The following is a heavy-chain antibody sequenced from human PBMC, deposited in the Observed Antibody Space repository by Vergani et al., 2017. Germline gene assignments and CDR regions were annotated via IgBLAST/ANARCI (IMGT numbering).Heavy chain of an antibody. J-gene: IGHJ5*02. Sequence: EVQLAESGGDLVQPGGSLTLSCAASGFALSSHWVYWVRQGPGKGLVWVSYMDSDGSTTNYADSVKGRFTISRDNAKNTVYLQMNSLRAEDTGVYYCARDLRLLYNRFDPWGQGTLVTVSS. CDR1: GFALSSHW. CDR2: MDSDGSTT. D-gene: IGHD1-14*01. CDR3: ARDLRLLYNRFDP. V-gene: IGHV3-74*01.